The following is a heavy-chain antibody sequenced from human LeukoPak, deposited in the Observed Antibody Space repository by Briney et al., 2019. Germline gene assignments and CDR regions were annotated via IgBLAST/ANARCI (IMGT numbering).Heavy chain of an antibody. CDR2: ISYDGSNK. Sequence: PGRSLRLSCAASGFTFSSYGMQWVRQAPGKGLEWVAVISYDGSNKYYADSVKGRFTISRDNSKNTLYLQMNSLRAEDTAVYYCAKTSSWSLGDVWGKGTTVTVSS. CDR3: AKTSSWSLGDV. CDR1: GFTFSSYG. J-gene: IGHJ6*04. V-gene: IGHV3-30*18. D-gene: IGHD6-13*01.